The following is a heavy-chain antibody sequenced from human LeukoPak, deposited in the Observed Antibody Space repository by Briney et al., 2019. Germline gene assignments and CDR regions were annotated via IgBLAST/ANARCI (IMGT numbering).Heavy chain of an antibody. Sequence: GGSLRLSCAASGFVFSTYWMTWVCQAPGKGLEWVANINLDGTEEHYVDSSLKGRFTISRDNAKNSLYLQMTSLRVEDTAVYYCASGRHDFLHWGQGTLVTVSS. CDR2: INLDGTEE. V-gene: IGHV3-7*01. D-gene: IGHD3/OR15-3a*01. J-gene: IGHJ4*02. CDR3: ASGRHDFLH. CDR1: GFVFSTYW.